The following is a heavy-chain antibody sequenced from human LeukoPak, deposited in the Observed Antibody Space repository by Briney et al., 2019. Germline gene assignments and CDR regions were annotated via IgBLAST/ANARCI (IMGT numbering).Heavy chain of an antibody. CDR1: GGSFSGYY. Sequence: SETLSLTCAVYGGSFSGYYWSWIRQPPGKGLEWIGEINHSGSTNYNPSLKGRVTISVDTSKNQFSLKLSSVTAADTAVYYCARELRYCSGGSCYHNWYFDLWAVAPWSLSPQ. CDR3: ARELRYCSGGSCYHNWYFDL. J-gene: IGHJ2*01. V-gene: IGHV4-34*01. D-gene: IGHD2-15*01. CDR2: INHSGST.